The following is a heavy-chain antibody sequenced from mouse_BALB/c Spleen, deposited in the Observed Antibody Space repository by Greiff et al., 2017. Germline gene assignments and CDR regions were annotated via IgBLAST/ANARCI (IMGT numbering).Heavy chain of an antibody. Sequence: VQLQQSGPELVKPGASVKMSCKASGYTFTSYVMHWVKQKPGQGLEWIGYINPYNDGTKYNEKFKGKATLTSDKSSSTAYMELSSLTSEDSAVYYCARVRYDWSWYFDVWGAGTTVTVSS. D-gene: IGHD2-14*01. CDR1: GYTFTSYV. V-gene: IGHV1-14*01. CDR2: INPYNDGT. J-gene: IGHJ1*01. CDR3: ARVRYDWSWYFDV.